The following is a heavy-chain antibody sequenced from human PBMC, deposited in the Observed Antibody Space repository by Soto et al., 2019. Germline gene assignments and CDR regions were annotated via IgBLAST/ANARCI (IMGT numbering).Heavy chain of an antibody. CDR2: IYCSGST. D-gene: IGHD4-17*01. CDR1: GGSXSRYY. Sequence: TSETLSLTCTVSGGSXSRYYWSWIRQPPGKGLEWIGYIYCSGSTNYNPSLKSRVTISVDTSKNQFSLKLSSVTAADTAVYYCARDFVGDFIFDYWGQGTLVTVSS. CDR3: ARDFVGDFIFDY. V-gene: IGHV4-59*01. J-gene: IGHJ4*02.